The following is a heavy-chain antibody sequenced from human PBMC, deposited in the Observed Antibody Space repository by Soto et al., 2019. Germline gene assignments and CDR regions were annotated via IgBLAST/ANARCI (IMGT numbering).Heavy chain of an antibody. J-gene: IGHJ6*02. V-gene: IGHV3-53*01. D-gene: IGHD6-6*01. Sequence: PGGSLILSCAASGLTVSSNYMSWVRQAPGKGLEWVSVIYSGGSTYYADSVKGRFTISRDNSKSTLYLQMNSLRAEDTAVHYCARWASSSDVWGQGTTVTVSS. CDR3: ARWASSSDV. CDR1: GLTVSSNY. CDR2: IYSGGST.